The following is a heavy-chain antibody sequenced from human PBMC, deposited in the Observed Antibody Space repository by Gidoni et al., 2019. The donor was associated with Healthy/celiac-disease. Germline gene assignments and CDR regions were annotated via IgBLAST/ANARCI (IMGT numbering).Heavy chain of an antibody. CDR3: ARGRADWYFDL. V-gene: IGHV4-31*03. CDR2: IYYSGNT. CDR1: GGPISSGGYY. Sequence: QVQLQESGPGLVKPSQTLSLTCTVSGGPISSGGYYWSWIRQHPGKGLEWIGYIYYSGNTYYNPSLKSRVTISVDTSKNQFSLKLSSVTAADTAVYYCARGRADWYFDLWGRGTLVTVSS. J-gene: IGHJ2*01.